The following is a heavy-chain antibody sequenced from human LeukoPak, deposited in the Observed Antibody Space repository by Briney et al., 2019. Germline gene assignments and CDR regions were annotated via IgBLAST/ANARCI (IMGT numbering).Heavy chain of an antibody. D-gene: IGHD4-17*01. CDR2: IKQDGSEK. V-gene: IGHV3-7*01. Sequence: PGGSLRLSCAASGFTFTTYWMSWVRQAPVKGLEWVANIKQDGSEKYFEDSVKGRFTISRDNAKNSLYLQMNSLRAEDTAVYYCAREKLDGDYFFDYWGQGTLVTASS. CDR3: AREKLDGDYFFDY. CDR1: GFTFTTYW. J-gene: IGHJ4*02.